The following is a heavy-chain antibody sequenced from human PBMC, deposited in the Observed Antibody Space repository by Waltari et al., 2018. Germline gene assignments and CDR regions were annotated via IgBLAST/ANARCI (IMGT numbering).Heavy chain of an antibody. D-gene: IGHD1-1*01. Sequence: QVQLVQSGAEVKKPGSSVKVSCKASGGTFSSYAISWVRQAPGQGLEWMGGIIPIFGTANYAQKFQGRVTITADEATSTAYMELSSLRSEDTAVYYCARGQLERRYYYYGMDVWGQGTTVTVSS. CDR2: IIPIFGTA. J-gene: IGHJ6*02. CDR1: GGTFSSYA. V-gene: IGHV1-69*13. CDR3: ARGQLERRYYYYGMDV.